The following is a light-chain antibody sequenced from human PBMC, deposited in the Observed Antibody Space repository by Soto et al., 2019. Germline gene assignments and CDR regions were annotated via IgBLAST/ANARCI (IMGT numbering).Light chain of an antibody. CDR3: QQSYSTPQT. Sequence: GDRFTITCRATQSISSNLHWYQHKPGKAPELLIYTASTLQSGVPSRFSGSGSGTDFTLTISSLQPEDFATYYCQQSYSTPQTFGQGTKVDIK. CDR2: TAS. CDR1: QSISSN. J-gene: IGKJ1*01. V-gene: IGKV1-39*01.